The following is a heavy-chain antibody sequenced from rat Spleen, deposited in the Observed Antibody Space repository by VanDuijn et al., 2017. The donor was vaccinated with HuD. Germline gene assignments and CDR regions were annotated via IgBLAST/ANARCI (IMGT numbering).Heavy chain of an antibody. CDR2: IWSGGNT. CDR3: SRNPLHHDDGSYYPDYFDY. CDR1: GFSLTSYT. D-gene: IGHD1-12*02. Sequence: QVQLKESGPGLVQPSQTLSLTCTVSGFSLTSYTVSWVRQPPGKGLEWMAVIWSGGNTDYNSALKSRLSISRDTSKSQVFLKVNSLKTEDTGIYYCSRNPLHHDDGSYYPDYFDYWGQGVMVTVSS. V-gene: IGHV2-15*01. J-gene: IGHJ2*01.